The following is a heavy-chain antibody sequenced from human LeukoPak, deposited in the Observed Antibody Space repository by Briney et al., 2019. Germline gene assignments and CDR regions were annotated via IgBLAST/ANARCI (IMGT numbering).Heavy chain of an antibody. D-gene: IGHD2-15*01. CDR2: MNPNSGNT. Sequence: GASVKISCKASGYTFASYDINWVRQATGQGLEWMGWMNPNSGNTGYAQKFQGSVNMTRNTSTSTAYMELSSLKSEDTAVYYCARDILGRSNGGSNYFGMEVWGQGTTVTVSS. CDR3: ARDILGRSNGGSNYFGMEV. V-gene: IGHV1-8*01. J-gene: IGHJ6*02. CDR1: GYTFASYD.